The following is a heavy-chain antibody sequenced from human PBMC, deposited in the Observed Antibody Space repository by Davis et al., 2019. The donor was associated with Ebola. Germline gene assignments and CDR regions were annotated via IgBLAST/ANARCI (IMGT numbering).Heavy chain of an antibody. Sequence: SETLSLTCTVSGASISSHYWSWIRQSPGKGLEWIGHIYYDVNTKYSPSLKSRVTISSDTSKNQFSLKLTSVTAADTAVYYCAGGVDTAMLSYWYFDLWGRGTLVTVSS. CDR3: AGGVDTAMLSYWYFDL. CDR2: IYYDVNT. CDR1: GASISSHY. J-gene: IGHJ2*01. V-gene: IGHV4-59*08. D-gene: IGHD5-18*01.